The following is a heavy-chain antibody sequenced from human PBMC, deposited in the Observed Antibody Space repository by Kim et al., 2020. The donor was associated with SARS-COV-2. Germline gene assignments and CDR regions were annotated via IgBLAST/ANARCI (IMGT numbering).Heavy chain of an antibody. CDR3: ARRITIFGVVTPFDY. V-gene: IGHV4-39*01. Sequence: PSLKSRVTISVDTSKNQFSRKLSSVTAADTAVYYCARRITIFGVVTPFDYWGQGTLVTVSS. D-gene: IGHD3-3*01. J-gene: IGHJ4*02.